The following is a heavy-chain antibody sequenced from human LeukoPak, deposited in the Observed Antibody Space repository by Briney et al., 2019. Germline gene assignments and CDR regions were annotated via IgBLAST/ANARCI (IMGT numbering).Heavy chain of an antibody. V-gene: IGHV4-34*01. Sequence: PSETLSLTCAVYGGSFSGYYWSWIRQPPGKGLEWIGEINHSGSTNYNPPLKSRVTISVDTSKNQFSLKLSSVTAADTAVYYCARVGKAPLLWPSYWGQGTLVTVSS. J-gene: IGHJ4*02. CDR2: INHSGST. CDR1: GGSFSGYY. CDR3: ARVGKAPLLWPSY. D-gene: IGHD3-10*01.